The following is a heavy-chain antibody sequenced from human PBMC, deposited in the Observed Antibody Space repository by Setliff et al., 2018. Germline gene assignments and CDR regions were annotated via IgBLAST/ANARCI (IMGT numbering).Heavy chain of an antibody. CDR1: GGSLSGYF. J-gene: IGHJ6*03. Sequence: PSETLSLTCTVSGGSLSGYFWGWLRQPAGKGLEWIGHINRRGSTNFSLSLKSRVTISLDTSKNQFSLNLTSVTAADTAVYYCARASSGWYSAYYYYMDVWGKGTTVTVSS. V-gene: IGHV4-4*07. CDR2: INRRGST. CDR3: ARASSGWYSAYYYYMDV. D-gene: IGHD6-19*01.